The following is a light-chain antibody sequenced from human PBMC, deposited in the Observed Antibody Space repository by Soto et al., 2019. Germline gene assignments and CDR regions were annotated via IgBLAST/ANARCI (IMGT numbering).Light chain of an antibody. CDR2: STS. CDR3: QQYASSPHT. CDR1: QSVSSNY. J-gene: IGKJ2*01. V-gene: IGKV3-20*01. Sequence: EIVLTQSPGTLSLSPGERATLSCRASQSVSSNYLAWYQQKPGQAPRLLLYSTSSRATGIPDRFSGSGSGTDFTLTISRLEPEDFAVYYCQQYASSPHTFGQGTKLEIK.